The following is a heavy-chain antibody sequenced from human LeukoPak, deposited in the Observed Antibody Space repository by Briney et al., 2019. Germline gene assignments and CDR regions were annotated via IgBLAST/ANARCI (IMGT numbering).Heavy chain of an antibody. CDR2: ISSSSSYI. Sequence: GGSLRLSCAASGFTFSSYNMNWVRQAPGKGLEWVSSISSSSSYIYYADSVKGRFTISRDNAKSSLYLQMNSLRAEDTAVYYCARGLGPTYYYDSSGYLPYYWGQGTLVTVSS. V-gene: IGHV3-21*01. CDR1: GFTFSSYN. J-gene: IGHJ4*02. D-gene: IGHD3-22*01. CDR3: ARGLGPTYYYDSSGYLPYY.